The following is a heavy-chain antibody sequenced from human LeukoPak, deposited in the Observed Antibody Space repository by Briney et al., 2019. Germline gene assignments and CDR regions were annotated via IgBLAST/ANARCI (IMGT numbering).Heavy chain of an antibody. J-gene: IGHJ5*02. CDR1: GFTFSTYT. CDR3: ASVDGGSHPS. V-gene: IGHV3-53*01. CDR2: IHYDGKI. Sequence: PGGSLRLSCAASGFTFSTYTMTWIRQAPGKGLEWVSIIHYDGKIRYAGSVGGRFTIYRDDSENTLFLQMNSLRVDDTAVYFCASVDGGSHPSWGKGPLVPVPS. D-gene: IGHD5-24*01.